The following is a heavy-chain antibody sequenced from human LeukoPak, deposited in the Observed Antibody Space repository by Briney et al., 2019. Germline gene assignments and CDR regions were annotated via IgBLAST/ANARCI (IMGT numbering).Heavy chain of an antibody. CDR1: GFTVSSNY. Sequence: GGSLRLSCAASGFTVSSNYMHWVRQAPGKGLEWVSAISGSGVTTYYADSVKGRFTISRDNSKHTLYLQMNSLRAEDTAVYYCSKWKAIVLVPAARSPIDYWGQGTLVTVSS. V-gene: IGHV3-23*01. J-gene: IGHJ4*02. D-gene: IGHD2-2*01. CDR3: SKWKAIVLVPAARSPIDY. CDR2: ISGSGVTT.